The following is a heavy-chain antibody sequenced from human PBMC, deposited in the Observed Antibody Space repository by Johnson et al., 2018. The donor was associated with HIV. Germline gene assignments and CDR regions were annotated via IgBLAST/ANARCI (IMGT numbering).Heavy chain of an antibody. Sequence: QVQLVESGGDVVQPGRSLRLSCAASGFTFSTSAMHWVRQAPGKGLKWVSVIYSGGSTYYADSVKGRFTISRDNSKNTLYLQMNSLRAEDTAVYYCAKGLSLSGSYSYDAFDIWGQGTMVTVSS. CDR1: GFTFSTSA. V-gene: IGHV3-NL1*01. J-gene: IGHJ3*02. D-gene: IGHD1-26*01. CDR3: AKGLSLSGSYSYDAFDI. CDR2: IYSGGST.